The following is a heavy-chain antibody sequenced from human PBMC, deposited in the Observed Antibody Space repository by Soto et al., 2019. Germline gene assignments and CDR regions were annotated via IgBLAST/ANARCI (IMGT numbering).Heavy chain of an antibody. CDR2: ISSSSSYI. CDR1: GFTFSSYS. Sequence: PEGSLRLSCAASGFTFSSYSMNWVRQAPGKGLEWVSSISSSSSYIYYADSVKGRFTISRDNAKNSLYLQMNSLRAEDTAVYYCARDLTPNNWFDPWGQGTLVTVSS. J-gene: IGHJ5*02. V-gene: IGHV3-21*01. D-gene: IGHD7-27*01. CDR3: ARDLTPNNWFDP.